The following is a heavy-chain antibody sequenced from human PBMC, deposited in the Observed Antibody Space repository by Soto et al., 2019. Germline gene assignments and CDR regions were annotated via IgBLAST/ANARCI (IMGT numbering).Heavy chain of an antibody. J-gene: IGHJ4*02. Sequence: PGGSLRLSCAASGFTFRNYAMTWVRQAPGKGLEWVSGISGGGATTYYADSVKGRLTIFRDNAIRMLYLQMNSLRVDDTAVYYCAKVSVEGISGSRVRQPLDWWGRGTLVTVSS. V-gene: IGHV3-23*01. D-gene: IGHD2-15*01. CDR3: AKVSVEGISGSRVRQPLDW. CDR1: GFTFRNYA. CDR2: ISGGGATT.